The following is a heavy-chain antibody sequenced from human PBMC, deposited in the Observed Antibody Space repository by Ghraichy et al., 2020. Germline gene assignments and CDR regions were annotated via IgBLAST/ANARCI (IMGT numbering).Heavy chain of an antibody. CDR2: ISGSGGGT. D-gene: IGHD2-2*01. CDR3: ARDHCTSSSCLEGYYYGMDV. V-gene: IGHV3-23*01. Sequence: GGSLRLSCAASRFTFSSYAMSWVRQAPGKGLEWVSGISGSGGGTYYADSVKGRFTISRDNSKNTLYLQMNSLRAEDTDVYYCARDHCTSSSCLEGYYYGMDVWGQGTTVSVSS. CDR1: RFTFSSYA. J-gene: IGHJ6*02.